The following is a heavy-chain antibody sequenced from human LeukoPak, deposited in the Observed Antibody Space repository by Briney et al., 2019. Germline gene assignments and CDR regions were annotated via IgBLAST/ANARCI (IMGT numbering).Heavy chain of an antibody. D-gene: IGHD3-22*01. J-gene: IGHJ5*01. CDR2: ISYSGGT. CDR3: AREEVWFRDYYVRSGPTERKYNWFDS. Sequence: PSATLSLTWTVFGGSISSYNWSWIRQPPGGGVGWVGYISYSGGTNYNPSLKSRVTISVDTSTNPFSLKLSSVTAADTAVYDCAREEVWFRDYYVRSGPTERKYNWFDSWGQGTLVTVSS. CDR1: GGSISSYN. V-gene: IGHV4-59*01.